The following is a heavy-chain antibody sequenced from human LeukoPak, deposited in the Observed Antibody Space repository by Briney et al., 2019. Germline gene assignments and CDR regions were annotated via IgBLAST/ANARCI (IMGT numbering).Heavy chain of an antibody. CDR3: ARDPRGYSESREGY. V-gene: IGHV3-21*01. D-gene: IGHD5-12*01. Sequence: GGSLRLSCAASGFTFSSYSMNWVRQAPGKGLEWVSSISSSSSYIYYADSVKGRFTISRDNAKNSLYLQMSSLRAEDTAVYYCARDPRGYSESREGYWGQGTLVTVSS. J-gene: IGHJ4*02. CDR1: GFTFSSYS. CDR2: ISSSSSYI.